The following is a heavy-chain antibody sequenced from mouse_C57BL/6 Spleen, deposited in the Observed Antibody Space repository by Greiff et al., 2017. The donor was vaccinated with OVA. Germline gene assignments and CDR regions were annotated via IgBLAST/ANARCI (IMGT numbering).Heavy chain of an antibody. CDR1: GFTFSDYG. V-gene: IGHV5-17*01. CDR2: ISSGSSPI. J-gene: IGHJ4*01. Sequence: EVQLVESGGGLVKPGGSLKLSCAASGFTFSDYGMPWVRQAPEKGLEWVAYISSGSSPIYYADTVKGRFTISRDNAKNTLFLQMTSLRSEDTAMYYCARGDGPFFYYAMDYWGQGTSVTVSS. CDR3: ARGDGPFFYYAMDY. D-gene: IGHD2-3*01.